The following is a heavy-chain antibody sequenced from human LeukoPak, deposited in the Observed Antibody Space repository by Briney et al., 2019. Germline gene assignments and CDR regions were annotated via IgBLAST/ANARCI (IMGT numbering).Heavy chain of an antibody. V-gene: IGHV3-30*04. Sequence: GRSLRLSCAASGFTFSSYAMHWVRQAPGKGLEWVAVISYDGSNKYYADSVKGRFTISRDNSKNTLYLQMNSLRAEDTAVYYCARDSYYGMDVWGKGTTVTVSS. J-gene: IGHJ6*04. CDR3: ARDSYYGMDV. CDR2: ISYDGSNK. CDR1: GFTFSSYA.